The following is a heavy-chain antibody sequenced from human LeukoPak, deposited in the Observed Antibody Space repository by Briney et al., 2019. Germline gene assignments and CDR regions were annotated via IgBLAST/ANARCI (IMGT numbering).Heavy chain of an antibody. J-gene: IGHJ4*02. V-gene: IGHV4-34*01. CDR3: ARRGPYYDFWSGYLNFDY. CDR2: INHSGST. Sequence: SETLSLTCTVSGGSISGYYWSWIRQPPGKGLEWIGEINHSGSTNYNPSLKSRVTISVDTSKNQFSLKLSSVTAADTAVYYCARRGPYYDFWSGYLNFDYWGQGTLVTVSS. D-gene: IGHD3-3*01. CDR1: GGSISGYY.